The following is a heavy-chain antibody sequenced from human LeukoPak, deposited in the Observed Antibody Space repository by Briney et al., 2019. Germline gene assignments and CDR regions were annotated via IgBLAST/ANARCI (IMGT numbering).Heavy chain of an antibody. V-gene: IGHV1-18*01. Sequence: ASVKVSCKASGYTFTSYGISWVRQAPGQGLEWMGWISAYNGNTNYAQKLQGRVTMTTDTSTSTAYMELRSLRPDDTAVYYCARVANYGDYEDYWGQGTLVTVSS. J-gene: IGHJ4*02. CDR3: ARVANYGDYEDY. D-gene: IGHD4-17*01. CDR2: ISAYNGNT. CDR1: GYTFTSYG.